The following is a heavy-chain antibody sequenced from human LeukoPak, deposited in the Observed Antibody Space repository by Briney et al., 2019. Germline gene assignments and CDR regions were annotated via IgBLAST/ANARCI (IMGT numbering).Heavy chain of an antibody. D-gene: IGHD3-9*01. CDR3: ARGALRYYFDY. V-gene: IGHV4-34*01. CDR2: INHSGST. Sequence: SETLSLTCAVYGGSFSDYYWSWIRQPPGKGLEWIGEINHSGSTNYNPSLKSRVTISVDTSKNQFSLKLGSVTAADTAVYYCARGALRYYFDYWGQGTLVTVSS. J-gene: IGHJ4*02. CDR1: GGSFSDYY.